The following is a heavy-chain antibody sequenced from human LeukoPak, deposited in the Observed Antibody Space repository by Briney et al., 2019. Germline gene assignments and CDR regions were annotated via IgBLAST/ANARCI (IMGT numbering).Heavy chain of an antibody. J-gene: IGHJ6*03. V-gene: IGHV3-23*01. CDR1: GFTFDDYG. Sequence: GGSLRLSCEGSGFTFDDYGMSWVRQDQGKGLEWVSAISATGGTTYYADSVKGRFTISRDNSKNTLYLQMNSLRAEDTAIYYCAKNGDRGAYCSGGSCYPYYYYYIDVWGKGTTVTISS. D-gene: IGHD2-15*01. CDR2: ISATGGTT. CDR3: AKNGDRGAYCSGGSCYPYYYYYIDV.